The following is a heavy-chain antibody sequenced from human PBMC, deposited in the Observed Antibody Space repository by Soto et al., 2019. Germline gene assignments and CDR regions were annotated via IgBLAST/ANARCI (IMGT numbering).Heavy chain of an antibody. J-gene: IGHJ6*02. V-gene: IGHV4-31*03. CDR1: GGSISSGGYY. Sequence: QVQLQESGPGLVKPSQTLSLTCTVSGGSISSGGYYWSWIRQHPGKGLEWIGYIYYSGSTYYNPSLKSRVTISVDTSKNQFSLKLSSVTAADTAVYYCASEPGIAAAGTPNYYGMDVWGQGTTVTVSS. CDR2: IYYSGST. D-gene: IGHD6-13*01. CDR3: ASEPGIAAAGTPNYYGMDV.